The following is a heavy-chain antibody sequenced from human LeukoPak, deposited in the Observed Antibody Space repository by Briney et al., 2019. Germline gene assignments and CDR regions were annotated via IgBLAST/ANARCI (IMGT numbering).Heavy chain of an antibody. J-gene: IGHJ4*02. Sequence: PSETLSLTCSVSGGSVRSTSYYWSWIRQSPGKGLEWIGYIYNTGRTNYNASLNSRVTISLDTSKNQFSLKLSSVTAADTAVYYCARRLSTYSSSPYFDYWGQGTLVTVSS. CDR1: GGSVRSTSYY. D-gene: IGHD6-6*01. CDR3: ARRLSTYSSSPYFDY. V-gene: IGHV4-61*01. CDR2: IYNTGRT.